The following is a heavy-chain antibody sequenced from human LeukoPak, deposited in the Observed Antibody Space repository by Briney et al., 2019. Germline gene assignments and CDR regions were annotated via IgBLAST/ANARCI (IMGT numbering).Heavy chain of an antibody. CDR2: ISSSSSYI. J-gene: IGHJ4*02. V-gene: IGHV3-21*01. D-gene: IGHD3-10*01. CDR3: ARERASYYCGSGSYLDY. Sequence: PGGSLRLSCAASGFTFSSYSMNWVRQAPGKGLEWVSSISSSSSYIYYADSVKGRFTISRDNAKNSLYLQMNSLRAEDTAVYYCARERASYYCGSGSYLDYWGQGTLVTVSS. CDR1: GFTFSSYS.